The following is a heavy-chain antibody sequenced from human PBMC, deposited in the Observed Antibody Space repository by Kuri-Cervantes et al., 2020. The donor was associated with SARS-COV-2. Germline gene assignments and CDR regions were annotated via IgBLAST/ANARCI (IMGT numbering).Heavy chain of an antibody. CDR3: ARSGYIPYYYYYGMDV. CDR1: GGSISSSSYY. D-gene: IGHD2-2*02. CDR2: IYYSGST. J-gene: IGHJ6*02. Sequence: GSLRLSCTVSGGSISSSSYYWGWIRQPPGKGLEWIGSIYYSGSTYYNPSLKSRVTISVDTSKNQFSLKLSSVTAADTAVYYCARSGYIPYYYYYGMDVWGQGTTVTVSS. V-gene: IGHV4-39*01.